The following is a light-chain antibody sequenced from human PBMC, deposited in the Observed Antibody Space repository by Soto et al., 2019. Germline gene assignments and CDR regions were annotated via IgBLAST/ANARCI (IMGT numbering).Light chain of an antibody. CDR1: QRVNSS. Sequence: EIVLTQSPAILSLSPGDTATLSCRASQRVNSSLAWFQQKPGQAPRLLIYDVSLGATAIPARFSSSRSGTDFTLTISRLEHEDFAVYYCQQRTTWPTFGGGTKVEIK. J-gene: IGKJ4*01. CDR3: QQRTTWPT. V-gene: IGKV3-11*01. CDR2: DVS.